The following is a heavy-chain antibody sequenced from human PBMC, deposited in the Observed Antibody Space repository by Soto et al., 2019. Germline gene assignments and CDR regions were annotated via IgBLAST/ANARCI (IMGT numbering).Heavy chain of an antibody. CDR1: GFTFSIYA. J-gene: IGHJ3*01. CDR3: AMSAGYGGAFDV. D-gene: IGHD5-12*01. Sequence: EKQLVESGGALAQPGGSLRLSCVSSGFTFSIYALTWVRQAPGKGLEWVSLITNNGDTTFFGDSVKGRFSISRDNSKNTLYLQLEHLRAEDTAVYYCAMSAGYGGAFDVWGQGTMVAVSS. V-gene: IGHV3-23*04. CDR2: ITNNGDTT.